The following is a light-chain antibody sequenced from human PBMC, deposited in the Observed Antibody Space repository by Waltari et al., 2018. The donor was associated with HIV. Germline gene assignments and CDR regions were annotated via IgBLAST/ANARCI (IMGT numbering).Light chain of an antibody. CDR3: AAWDDNRNAVV. V-gene: IGLV1-44*01. Sequence: QSVLTQPPSASGTPGQRVARSCSGSSSNIGSNTITWYQQLAGTAPKLLINSNNQRPSGVPDRFSGSKSGTSGSLAISGLQSEDEADYYCAAWDDNRNAVVFGGGTKLTVL. J-gene: IGLJ2*01. CDR2: SNN. CDR1: SSNIGSNT.